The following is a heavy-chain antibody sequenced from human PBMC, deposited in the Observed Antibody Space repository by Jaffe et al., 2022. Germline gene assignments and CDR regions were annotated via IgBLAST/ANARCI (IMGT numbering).Heavy chain of an antibody. Sequence: QVQLQESGPGLVKPSETLSLTCTVSGGSISSYYWSWIRQPPGKGLEWIGYIYYSGSTNYNPSLKSRVTISVDTSKNQFSLKLSSVTAADTAVYYCARVPYYCTGGVCYDGHAFDIWGQGTMVTVSS. CDR3: ARVPYYCTGGVCYDGHAFDI. CDR2: IYYSGST. V-gene: IGHV4-59*01. CDR1: GGSISSYY. D-gene: IGHD2-8*02. J-gene: IGHJ3*02.